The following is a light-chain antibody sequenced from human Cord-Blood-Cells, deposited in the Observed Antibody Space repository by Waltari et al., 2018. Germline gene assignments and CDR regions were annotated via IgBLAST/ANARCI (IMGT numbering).Light chain of an antibody. CDR1: SGHSSYA. CDR3: QTWGTGIVV. CDR2: LNSDGSH. J-gene: IGLJ2*01. V-gene: IGLV4-69*01. Sequence: SVKLTCTLSSGHSSYAIAWHQQQPEKGPRYLMKLNSDGSHSKGDGIPDRFSGSSSGAERYLTISSLQSEDEADYYCQTWGTGIVVFGGGTKLTVL.